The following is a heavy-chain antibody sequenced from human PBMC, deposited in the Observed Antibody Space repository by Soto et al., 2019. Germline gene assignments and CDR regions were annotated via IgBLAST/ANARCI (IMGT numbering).Heavy chain of an antibody. CDR3: SRGLGATSGYLYYYELDV. Sequence: GGSLRLSCVGSGFSVSDHYMDWVRQAPGRGLEWVGRSKNRVNSFTTEYAASVKGRFTISRDNSNNALYLHLNSLTTEDSAVYYCSRGLGATSGYLYYYELDVWGQGTTVTVSS. CDR2: SKNRVNSFTT. V-gene: IGHV3-72*01. J-gene: IGHJ6*02. D-gene: IGHD1-26*01. CDR1: GFSVSDHY.